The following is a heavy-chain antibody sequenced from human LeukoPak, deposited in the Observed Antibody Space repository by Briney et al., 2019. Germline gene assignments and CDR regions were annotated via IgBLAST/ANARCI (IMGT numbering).Heavy chain of an antibody. J-gene: IGHJ4*02. Sequence: PGGSLRLSCAASGFTFSSYSMNWVRQAPGKGLEWVSSISSSSSYIYYADSVKGRFTISRDNAKNSLYLQVNSLRAEDTAVYYCARDLPIVGATGHDYWGQGTLVTVSS. CDR3: ARDLPIVGATGHDY. V-gene: IGHV3-21*01. CDR1: GFTFSSYS. D-gene: IGHD1-26*01. CDR2: ISSSSSYI.